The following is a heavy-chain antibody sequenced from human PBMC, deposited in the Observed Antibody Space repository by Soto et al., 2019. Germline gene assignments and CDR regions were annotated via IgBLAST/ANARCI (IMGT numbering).Heavy chain of an antibody. J-gene: IGHJ4*02. CDR1: GYTFTSYG. CDR3: ARDILHSMVRGVAYFDY. Sequence: QVQLVQSGAEVKKPGASVKVSCKASGYTFTSYGISWVRQAPGQGLEWMGWISAYNGNTNYAQKLQGRVTMTTDTSTSTAYMELRSLRADDTAVYYCARDILHSMVRGVAYFDYWGQGTLVTVSS. V-gene: IGHV1-18*01. CDR2: ISAYNGNT. D-gene: IGHD3-10*01.